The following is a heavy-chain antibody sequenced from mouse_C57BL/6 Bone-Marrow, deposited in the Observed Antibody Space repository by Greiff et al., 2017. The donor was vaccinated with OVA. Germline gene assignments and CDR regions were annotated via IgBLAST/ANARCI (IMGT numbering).Heavy chain of an antibody. CDR2: ISDGGSYT. D-gene: IGHD4-1*01. CDR3: ARDLITGTGY. CDR1: GFTFSSYA. V-gene: IGHV5-4*01. Sequence: EVKLVESGGGLVKPGGSLKLSCAASGFTFSSYAMSWVRQTPEKRLEWVATISDGGSYTYYPDNVQGRFTISRDNAKNTLYLQMSHLKSEDTAMYYCARDLITGTGYWGQGTTLTVSS. J-gene: IGHJ2*01.